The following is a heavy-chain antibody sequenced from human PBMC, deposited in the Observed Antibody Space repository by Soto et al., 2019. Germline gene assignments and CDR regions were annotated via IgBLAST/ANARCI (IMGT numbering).Heavy chain of an antibody. Sequence: QVQLVQSGAEVKKPGASVKVSCKASGYTFTSYGISWERQAPGQGLEWMGWISAYNGNTNYAQKLQGRVTMTTDTSTSTAYMELRSLRSDDTAVYYCARVRVYCSGGSCYYYYGMDVWGQGTTVTVSS. D-gene: IGHD2-15*01. CDR2: ISAYNGNT. J-gene: IGHJ6*02. CDR1: GYTFTSYG. CDR3: ARVRVYCSGGSCYYYYGMDV. V-gene: IGHV1-18*04.